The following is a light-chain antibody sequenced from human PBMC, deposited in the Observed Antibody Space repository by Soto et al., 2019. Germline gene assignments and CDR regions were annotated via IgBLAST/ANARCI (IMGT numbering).Light chain of an antibody. CDR1: QSVSSSY. CDR2: GAS. J-gene: IGKJ1*01. Sequence: EIVLTQSPGTLSLSPGERATLSCRASQSVSSSYLAWYQQKPGQAPRLLIYGASSRATGIPDRFSGSGSGTDFTLTISRLEPEDFAVYYCHEYGSSPCTFGQGTKVEIK. CDR3: HEYGSSPCT. V-gene: IGKV3-20*01.